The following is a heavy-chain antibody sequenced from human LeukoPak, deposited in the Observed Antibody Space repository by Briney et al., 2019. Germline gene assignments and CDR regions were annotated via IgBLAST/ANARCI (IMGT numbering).Heavy chain of an antibody. Sequence: GGSLRLSCAASGFTFSSYAMSWVRQAPGKGLEWVSAISGSGGSTYYADSVKGRFTISRDNSKNTLYLQMNSLRAEDTAVYYCATPQGSGSGWYGYFDYWGQGTLVTVSS. CDR2: ISGSGGST. CDR3: ATPQGSGSGWYGYFDY. J-gene: IGHJ4*02. CDR1: GFTFSSYA. V-gene: IGHV3-23*01. D-gene: IGHD6-19*01.